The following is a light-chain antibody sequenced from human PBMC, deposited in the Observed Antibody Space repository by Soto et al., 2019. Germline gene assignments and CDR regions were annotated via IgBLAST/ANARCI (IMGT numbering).Light chain of an antibody. V-gene: IGKV3-20*01. CDR2: SAS. CDR1: QSVSTSN. J-gene: IGKJ1*01. CDR3: QQYINWPPT. Sequence: EIVLTQSPGTLSLSPGERATLSCRASQSVSTSNLAWYQQKPGQAPRLLIYSASRRATGIPDRFSGSGSGTDFSLTITRLEAEDFAVYHCQQYINWPPTFGQGTKVAIK.